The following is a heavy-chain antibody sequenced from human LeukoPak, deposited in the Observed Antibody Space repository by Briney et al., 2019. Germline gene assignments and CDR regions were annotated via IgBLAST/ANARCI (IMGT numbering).Heavy chain of an antibody. CDR3: AKDFGRDSGFFDF. D-gene: IGHD3-10*01. CDR2: ITDSGSST. Sequence: GGSLRLSCAASGFTFSNDAMSWVRQVPGKGLEWVSRITDSGSSTYYADSVKGRFTISRDNSKNTLYLQMTSLRAEDTAIYYCAKDFGRDSGFFDFWGQGAPVTVSS. J-gene: IGHJ4*02. V-gene: IGHV3-23*01. CDR1: GFTFSNDA.